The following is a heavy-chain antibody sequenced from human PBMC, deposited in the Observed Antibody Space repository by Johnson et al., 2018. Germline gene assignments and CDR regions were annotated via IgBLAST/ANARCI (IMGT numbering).Heavy chain of an antibody. CDR2: INPSGGST. CDR3: ARGPPNFYYMDV. CDR1: GYTFTSYY. J-gene: IGHJ6*03. Sequence: QVQLVQSGAEVKKPGASVNVSCKASGYTFTSYYMHWVRQAPGQGLEWMGIINPSGGSTSYAQKFQGRVTMTRDTSTSTVYMELSSLRSEDTALYYCARGPPNFYYMDVWGKGTTVTVSS. V-gene: IGHV1-46*01.